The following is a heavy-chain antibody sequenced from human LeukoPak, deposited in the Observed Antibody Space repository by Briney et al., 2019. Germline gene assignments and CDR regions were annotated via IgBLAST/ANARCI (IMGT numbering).Heavy chain of an antibody. V-gene: IGHV4-59*01. CDR3: ARVVNHYDGSGFDY. CDR1: GVSISSYH. D-gene: IGHD3-22*01. J-gene: IGHJ4*02. Sequence: SETLSLTCTVSGVSISSYHWTWIRQPPGEGLEWIGHIYDSETTNYNPSLRGRVTISLDTSKKQFSLNLSSVTAADTAVYYCARVVNHYDGSGFDYWGQGTLVTVSS. CDR2: IYDSETT.